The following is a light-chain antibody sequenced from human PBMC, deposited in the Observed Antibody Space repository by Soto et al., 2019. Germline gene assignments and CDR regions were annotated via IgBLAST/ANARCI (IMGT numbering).Light chain of an antibody. CDR3: QQYNKWPRT. Sequence: EIVMTQSPATLSVSPGERATLSCRASQSVSSNLAWYQHNTGQAPRLVIYDASTRATGIPARFSGSGSGTEFTLTISSLQSEDFAVYYCQQYNKWPRTFGQGTKVEIK. CDR1: QSVSSN. CDR2: DAS. V-gene: IGKV3-15*01. J-gene: IGKJ1*01.